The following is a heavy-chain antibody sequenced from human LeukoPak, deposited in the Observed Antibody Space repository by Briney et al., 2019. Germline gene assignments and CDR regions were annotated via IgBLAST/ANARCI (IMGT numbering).Heavy chain of an antibody. Sequence: VASVKVSCKASGGTFSSYAISWVRQTPGRGLEWMGGIIPIFGTANYAQKFQGRVTITADESTSTAYMELSSLRSEDTAVYYCARAARFLSWFDPWGQGTLVTVSS. CDR1: GGTFSSYA. J-gene: IGHJ5*02. V-gene: IGHV1-69*13. CDR2: IIPIFGTA. CDR3: ARAARFLSWFDP. D-gene: IGHD3-3*01.